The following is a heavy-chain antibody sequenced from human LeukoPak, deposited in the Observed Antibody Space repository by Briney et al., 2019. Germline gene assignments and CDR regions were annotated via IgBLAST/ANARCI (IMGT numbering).Heavy chain of an antibody. D-gene: IGHD5-18*01. CDR3: ARDSAVDTAVATMDY. J-gene: IGHJ4*02. V-gene: IGHV1-2*02. CDR1: GYTFTGYY. CDR2: INPNSGGT. Sequence: GASVKVSCKASGYTFTGYYMHWVRQAPGQGLEWMGWINPNSGGTNYAQKFQGRVTMTRDTSISTAYMELSRLRSDDTAVYYCARDSAVDTAVATMDYWGQGTLVTVSS.